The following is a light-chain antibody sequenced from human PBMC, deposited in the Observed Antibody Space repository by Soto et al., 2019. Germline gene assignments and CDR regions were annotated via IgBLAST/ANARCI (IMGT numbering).Light chain of an antibody. CDR1: SSNIGAGYD. J-gene: IGLJ2*01. Sequence: QSVVTQPPSVSGAPGQRVTISCSGSSSNIGAGYDVHWYQQIPGTAPKLLIYGNNNRPSGVPDRFSGSKSGTSASLAITGLQAEDDADYYCQSFDTRLNSVVFGGGTKLTVL. V-gene: IGLV1-40*01. CDR2: GNN. CDR3: QSFDTRLNSVV.